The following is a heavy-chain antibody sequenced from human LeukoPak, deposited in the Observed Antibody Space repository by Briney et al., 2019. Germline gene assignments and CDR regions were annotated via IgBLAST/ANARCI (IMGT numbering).Heavy chain of an antibody. CDR3: ARDPFDL. V-gene: IGHV3-7*01. CDR1: GFTLSNYW. J-gene: IGHJ5*02. Sequence: GGSLRLSCEASGFTLSNYWMTWVRQAPGKGLEWVATIKQGGSDKFYVDSVKGRFTISGDNAKNSLFLEMNSLRVEDTAVYYCARDPFDLWGQGTRVTVSS. CDR2: IKQGGSDK.